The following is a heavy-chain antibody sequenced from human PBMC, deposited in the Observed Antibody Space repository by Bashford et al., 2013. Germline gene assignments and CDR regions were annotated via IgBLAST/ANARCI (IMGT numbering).Heavy chain of an antibody. CDR3: DEKDQGGSTIDY. CDR2: ISGSGGST. V-gene: IGHV3-23*01. D-gene: IGHD3-10*01. J-gene: IGHJ4*02. Sequence: VRQAPGKGLEWVSAISGSGGSTYYADSVKGRFTISRDNSKNTLYLQMNSLRAEDTAVYYCDEKDQGGSTIDYVGQGTLVTVVL.